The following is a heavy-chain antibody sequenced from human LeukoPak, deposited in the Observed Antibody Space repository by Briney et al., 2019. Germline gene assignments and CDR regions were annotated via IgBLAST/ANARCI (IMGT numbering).Heavy chain of an antibody. CDR3: ARGDAGLFDY. Sequence: SETLSLTCAVYGGSFSGYYWSWIRQPPGKGLEWIGEINHSGSTNYNPSLKSRVTISVDTSKNQFSLKLSSVTAADTAVYYCARGDAGLFDYWGQGTLATVSS. CDR1: GGSFSGYY. CDR2: INHSGST. V-gene: IGHV4-34*01. J-gene: IGHJ4*02. D-gene: IGHD5/OR15-5a*01.